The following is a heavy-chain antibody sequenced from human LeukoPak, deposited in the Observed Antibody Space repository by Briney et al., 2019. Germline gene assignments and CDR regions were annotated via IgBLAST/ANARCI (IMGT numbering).Heavy chain of an antibody. CDR2: ISGSGSSI. J-gene: IGHJ4*02. Sequence: GGSLRLSCAASGFTFSTYEINWVRQAPGKGLEWLSPISGSGSSIHYADSVKGRFTISRDNAKNSLYLQMNSLRVEDTAVYYCARGRRYFDWVFGGYYFDYWGQGTLVTVSS. D-gene: IGHD3-9*01. CDR3: ARGRRYFDWVFGGYYFDY. V-gene: IGHV3-48*03. CDR1: GFTFSTYE.